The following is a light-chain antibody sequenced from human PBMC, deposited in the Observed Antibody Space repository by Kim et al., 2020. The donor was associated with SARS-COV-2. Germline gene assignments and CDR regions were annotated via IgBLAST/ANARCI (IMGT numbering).Light chain of an antibody. V-gene: IGKV3-20*01. CDR1: QSVSSSY. Sequence: SPGERPSLSCKASQSVSSSYLAWYQQKPGQAPRHLIYGASSRATGIPDRFSGSGSGTDFTLTISRLEPEDVAVYYCQQYGSSPLYTFGQGTKLEI. CDR3: QQYGSSPLYT. CDR2: GAS. J-gene: IGKJ2*01.